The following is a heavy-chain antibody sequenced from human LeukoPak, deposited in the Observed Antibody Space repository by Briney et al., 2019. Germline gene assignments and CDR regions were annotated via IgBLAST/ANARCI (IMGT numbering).Heavy chain of an antibody. D-gene: IGHD6-13*01. V-gene: IGHV3-30-3*01. CDR2: ISYDGSNK. CDR1: GFTFSSYA. J-gene: IGHJ4*02. Sequence: GRSLRLSCAASGFTFSSYAMHWVRQAPGKGLEWVAVISYDGSNKYYADSVKGRSTISRDNSKNTLYLQMNSLRAEDTAVYYCARDLGQQLPPTPAYWGQGTLVTVSS. CDR3: ARDLGQQLPPTPAY.